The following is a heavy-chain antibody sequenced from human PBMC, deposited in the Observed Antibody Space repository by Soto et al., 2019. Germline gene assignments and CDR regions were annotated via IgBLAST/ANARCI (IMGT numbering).Heavy chain of an antibody. CDR2: IWHDGSNK. V-gene: IGHV3-33*01. D-gene: IGHD2-21*02. Sequence: HPGGSLRLSCAASGFTFSSYGMHWVRQAPGKGLEWVAVIWHDGSNKYYADSVKGRFTISRDNSKNTLYLQMNSLRAEDTAVYYCARVPTAIHGYYYGMDVWGQGTTVTVSS. J-gene: IGHJ6*02. CDR1: GFTFSSYG. CDR3: ARVPTAIHGYYYGMDV.